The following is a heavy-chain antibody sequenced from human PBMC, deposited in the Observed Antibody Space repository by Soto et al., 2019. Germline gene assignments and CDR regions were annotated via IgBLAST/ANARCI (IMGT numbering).Heavy chain of an antibody. V-gene: IGHV3-21*01. CDR1: GFTFSTYS. CDR3: AREYTAWPLAYGLDV. J-gene: IGHJ6*02. D-gene: IGHD2-2*02. Sequence: KSGGSLRLSCVGSGFTFSTYSINWVRQAPGKGLEWVSSISSRSDIYYADSVKGRFTTSRDNAKNSVSLQTNSLRAEDTAVYYCAREYTAWPLAYGLDVWGQGTTVTVSS. CDR2: ISSRSDI.